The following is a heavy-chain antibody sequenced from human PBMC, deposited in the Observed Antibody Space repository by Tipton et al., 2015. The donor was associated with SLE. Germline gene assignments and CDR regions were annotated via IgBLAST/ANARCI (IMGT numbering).Heavy chain of an antibody. J-gene: IGHJ5*02. CDR1: GGSISTGGYY. D-gene: IGHD6-19*01. CDR3: ARGLRTPEAGTAWFDP. CDR2: IYYSGGT. Sequence: TLSLTCTVSGGSISTGGYYWTWICQHPGKGLPRIGNIYYSGGTYYNPSLKSRLTISVDTSKNLYSLKLSSVTAADTAVYFCARGLRTPEAGTAWFDPWGQGTLITVSS. V-gene: IGHV4-31*03.